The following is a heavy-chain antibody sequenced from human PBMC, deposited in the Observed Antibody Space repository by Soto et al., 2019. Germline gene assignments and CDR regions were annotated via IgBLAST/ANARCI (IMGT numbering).Heavy chain of an antibody. V-gene: IGHV1-69*06. CDR1: GGTFSSYA. J-gene: IGHJ6*02. CDR3: ARERWRYRSSPLPQGV. D-gene: IGHD1-1*01. CDR2: IIPIFGTA. Sequence: GASVKSSCKASGGTFSSYAISWVRQAPGQGLEWMGGIIPIFGTANYAQNFQGRVTMTADKSTSTAYMELSSLRSEDTAVYYCARERWRYRSSPLPQGVWGQGTTVTVSS.